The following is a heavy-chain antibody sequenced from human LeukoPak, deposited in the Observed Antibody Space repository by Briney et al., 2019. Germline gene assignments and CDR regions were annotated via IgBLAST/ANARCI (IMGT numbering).Heavy chain of an antibody. J-gene: IGHJ5*02. CDR2: INPSGGST. Sequence: ASVKVSCKASGYTFTSYYMHWVRQAPGQGLEWIGIINPSGGSTSYAQKFQGRVTMTRDTSTSTVYMELSSLRSEDTAVYYCARESGALRFLEWLYTKPYNWFDPWGQGTLVTVSS. CDR1: GYTFTSYY. CDR3: ARESGALRFLEWLYTKPYNWFDP. D-gene: IGHD3-3*01. V-gene: IGHV1-46*01.